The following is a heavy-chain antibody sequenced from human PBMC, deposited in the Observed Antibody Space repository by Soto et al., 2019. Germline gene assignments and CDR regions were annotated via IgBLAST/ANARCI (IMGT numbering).Heavy chain of an antibody. CDR2: ISAYNGNT. Sequence: GASVKVSCKASGYTFTSYGISWVRQAPGQGLEWMGWISAYNGNTNYAQKLQSRVTMTTDTSTSTAYMELRSLRSDDTAAYYCARRPHFVQQGAFDIWGQGTMVTVSS. V-gene: IGHV1-18*01. J-gene: IGHJ3*02. CDR3: ARRPHFVQQGAFDI. D-gene: IGHD6-13*01. CDR1: GYTFTSYG.